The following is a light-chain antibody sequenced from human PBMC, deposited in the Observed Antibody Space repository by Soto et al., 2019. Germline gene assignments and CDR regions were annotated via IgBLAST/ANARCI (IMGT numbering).Light chain of an antibody. Sequence: DIQLTQSPSFLSASVGDRVTITCRASQSISSYLNWYQQKPGQAPKLLIYAASSLQSGVPSRFSGSGSGTDFTLTISSLQPEDFATYYCQQSYSTLPFTFGPGTKVDI. CDR3: QQSYSTLPFT. V-gene: IGKV1-39*01. CDR2: AAS. J-gene: IGKJ3*01. CDR1: QSISSY.